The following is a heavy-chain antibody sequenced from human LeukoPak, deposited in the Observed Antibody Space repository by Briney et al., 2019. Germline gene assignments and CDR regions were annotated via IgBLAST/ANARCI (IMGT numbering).Heavy chain of an antibody. CDR2: VYYGGTT. Sequence: SETLSLTCTVSGGSISSSTYYWGWIRQPPGKGLEWIGSVYYGGTTYYSPSLKSRATISIDTSNNQFSLGLSSVTAADTAVFFCARVERYSGSFDIWGQGSLVTVSS. J-gene: IGHJ4*02. V-gene: IGHV4-39*07. CDR3: ARVERYSGSFDI. D-gene: IGHD1-26*01. CDR1: GGSISSSTYY.